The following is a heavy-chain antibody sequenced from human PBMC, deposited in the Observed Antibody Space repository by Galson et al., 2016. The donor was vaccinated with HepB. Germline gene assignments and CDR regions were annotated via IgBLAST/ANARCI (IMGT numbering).Heavy chain of an antibody. CDR2: INPNTGNT. Sequence: SVKVSCKASGYTFTTYDFNWVRQATGQGLEWMGWINPNTGNTGYAQKFQGRITMTRSASMDTAYMELSSLESEDTAVYFCARAAGAGVTSTTYYFDYWGQGTLVTVSS. V-gene: IGHV1-8*01. CDR1: GYTFTTYD. D-gene: IGHD4-11*01. CDR3: ARAAGAGVTSTTYYFDY. J-gene: IGHJ4*02.